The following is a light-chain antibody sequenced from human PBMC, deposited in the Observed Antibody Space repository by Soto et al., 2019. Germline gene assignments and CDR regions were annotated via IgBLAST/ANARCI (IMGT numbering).Light chain of an antibody. Sequence: EIVMTQSPAILSVSPGERATLSCRASQSVSNNLAWYQQKPGQAPRLLIYGASTRATGIPARFSGGGSGTEFTLTISSLQSEDFAVYYCQQNNNWPRTFGQGTKVDI. CDR3: QQNNNWPRT. CDR2: GAS. J-gene: IGKJ1*01. CDR1: QSVSNN. V-gene: IGKV3-15*01.